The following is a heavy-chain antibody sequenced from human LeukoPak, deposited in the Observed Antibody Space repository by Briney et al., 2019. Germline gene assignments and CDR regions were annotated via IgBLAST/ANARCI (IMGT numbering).Heavy chain of an antibody. CDR1: GFTFNLYA. CDR2: ISSSGDST. Sequence: GGSLRLSCAASGFTFNLYALHWVRQAPGKGLEYVSAISSSGDSTYYADSVKGRFTISRDNSKDTLYLQMNSLRAEDTAVYYCAKGVVVVAAKYYFDYWGQGTLVTVSS. J-gene: IGHJ4*02. D-gene: IGHD2-15*01. V-gene: IGHV3-64*02. CDR3: AKGVVVVAAKYYFDY.